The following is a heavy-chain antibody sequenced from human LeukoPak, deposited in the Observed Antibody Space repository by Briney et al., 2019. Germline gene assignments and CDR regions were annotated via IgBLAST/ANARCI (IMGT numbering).Heavy chain of an antibody. CDR1: GFTFSSYG. V-gene: IGHV3-30*18. J-gene: IGHJ4*02. D-gene: IGHD4-17*01. CDR3: AKDLGTVTTPFDH. CDR2: ISYDGSNK. Sequence: GGSLRLSCAASGFTFSSYGMHWVRQAPGKGLEWVAVISYDGSNKYYADSVKGRFTISRDNSKNTLYLQMNSLRAEDTAVYYCAKDLGTVTTPFDHWGQGTLVTVSS.